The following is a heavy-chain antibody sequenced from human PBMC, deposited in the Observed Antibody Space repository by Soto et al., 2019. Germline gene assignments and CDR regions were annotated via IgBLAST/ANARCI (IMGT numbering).Heavy chain of an antibody. V-gene: IGHV3-49*03. CDR3: TRGLCSGGSCYSPNWFDP. CDR2: IRSKAYGGTT. Sequence: PGESLKISCTASGFTFGDYAMSWFRQAPGKGLEWVGFIRSKAYGGTTEYAASVKGRFTISRDDSKSIAYLQMNSLKTEDTAVYYCTRGLCSGGSCYSPNWFDPWGQGTLVTVSS. CDR1: GFTFGDYA. J-gene: IGHJ5*02. D-gene: IGHD2-15*01.